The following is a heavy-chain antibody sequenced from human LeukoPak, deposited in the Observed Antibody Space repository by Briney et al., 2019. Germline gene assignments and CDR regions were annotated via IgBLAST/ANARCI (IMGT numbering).Heavy chain of an antibody. CDR1: GFTFSSYA. CDR2: ISYDGSI. J-gene: IGHJ4*02. V-gene: IGHV3-30*04. Sequence: EGSLRLSCAASGFTFSSYAMHWVRQAPGKGLEWVAVISYDGSIYYADSVKGRFTISRDNSKNTLYLQMNSLRSEDTAVYYCARGTTTGYFDYWGQGTLVTVSS. D-gene: IGHD1/OR15-1a*01. CDR3: ARGTTTGYFDY.